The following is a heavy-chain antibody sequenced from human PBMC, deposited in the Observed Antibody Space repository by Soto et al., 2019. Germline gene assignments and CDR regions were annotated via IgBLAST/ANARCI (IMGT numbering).Heavy chain of an antibody. CDR3: ARNHYGDPPLNNWFDP. Sequence: SETLSLTCNVSGRSVSNYYWSWIRQTPGKGLEWIGYIYYSGARSYSPSLKSRVTISVDTSKNQFSLKLNSVTAADTAVYYCARNHYGDPPLNNWFDPWGQGSLVTVSS. D-gene: IGHD4-17*01. V-gene: IGHV4-59*02. CDR2: IYYSGAR. CDR1: GRSVSNYY. J-gene: IGHJ5*02.